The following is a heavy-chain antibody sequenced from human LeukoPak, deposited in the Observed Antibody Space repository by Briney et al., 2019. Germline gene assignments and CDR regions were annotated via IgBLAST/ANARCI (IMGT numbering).Heavy chain of an antibody. CDR2: IIPIFATA. V-gene: IGHV1-69*13. D-gene: IGHD6-13*01. J-gene: IGHJ4*02. CDR1: GGTFNTYV. Sequence: ASVKVSCKASGGTFNTYVFSWVRQAPGQGLEWMGGIIPIFATADYAQKFQGRVTITADESTSTAYMELSSLRSEDTAVYYCARGRGSSSWYFDYWGQGTQVTVSS. CDR3: ARGRGSSSWYFDY.